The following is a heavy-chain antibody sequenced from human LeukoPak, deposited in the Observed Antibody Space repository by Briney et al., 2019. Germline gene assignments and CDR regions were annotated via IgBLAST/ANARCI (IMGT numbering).Heavy chain of an antibody. CDR2: ISGSTTTT. V-gene: IGHV3-23*01. Sequence: GGSLRLSCAASGFSFSNYAMTWVRQAPGKGLEWVSMISGSTTTTYYADSVKGRFTISRDNSKNTLYLQMNSLRADDTAVYYCAKDRGSRYMYFDYWGQGNLVTVSS. J-gene: IGHJ4*02. CDR3: AKDRGSRYMYFDY. CDR1: GFSFSNYA. D-gene: IGHD1-1*01.